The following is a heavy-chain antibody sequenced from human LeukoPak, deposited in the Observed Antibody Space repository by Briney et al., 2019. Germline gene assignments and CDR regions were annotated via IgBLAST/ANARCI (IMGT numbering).Heavy chain of an antibody. CDR1: GYTFTSYD. CDR2: MNPHSGNT. CDR3: ARAVTTIAPNWFDP. J-gene: IGHJ5*02. D-gene: IGHD4-11*01. V-gene: IGHV1-8*01. Sequence: GASVKVTCKASGYTFTSYDINWVRQATGQGLEWMGWMNPHSGNTGYAQKFQGRVTMTRNTSISTAYMELSSLRSEDTAVYYCARAVTTIAPNWFDPWGQGTLVTVSS.